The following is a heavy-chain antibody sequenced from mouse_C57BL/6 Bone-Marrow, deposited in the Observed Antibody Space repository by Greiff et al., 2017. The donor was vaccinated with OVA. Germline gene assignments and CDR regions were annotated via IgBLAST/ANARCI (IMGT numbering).Heavy chain of an antibody. V-gene: IGHV2-2*01. J-gene: IGHJ3*01. CDR3: ASLYSNFLFAY. CDR2: IWSGGST. Sequence: VKLVESGPGLVQPSQSLSITCTVSGFSLTSYGVHWVRQSPGKGLEWLGVIWSGGSTDYNAAFISRLSISKDNSKSQVFFKMNSLQADDTAIYYCASLYSNFLFAYWGQGTLVTVSA. D-gene: IGHD2-5*01. CDR1: GFSLTSYG.